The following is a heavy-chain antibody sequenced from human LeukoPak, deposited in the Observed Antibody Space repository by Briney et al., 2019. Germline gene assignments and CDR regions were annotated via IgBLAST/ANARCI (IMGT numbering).Heavy chain of an antibody. CDR1: GFTFTSYW. CDR3: ARDGTAAGLYFDL. Sequence: GGSLRLSCAVSGFTFTSYWMNWVRQAPGKGLEWVASIRQDGGEKSYVDSVKGRFTISGDNTKNSLYLQINSLRVEDTAVYYCARDGTAAGLYFDLWGQGTLVTVSS. CDR2: IRQDGGEK. D-gene: IGHD6-13*01. V-gene: IGHV3-7*01. J-gene: IGHJ4*01.